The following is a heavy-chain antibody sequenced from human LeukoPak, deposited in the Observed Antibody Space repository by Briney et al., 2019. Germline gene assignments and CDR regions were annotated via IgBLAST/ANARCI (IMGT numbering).Heavy chain of an antibody. CDR1: GFTFSSYG. CDR3: AKDTPLKWEPSGWFDP. J-gene: IGHJ5*02. D-gene: IGHD1-26*01. Sequence: PGGSLRLSCAASGFTFSSYGMHWVRQAPGKGLEWVAVISYDGSNKYYADSVKGRFTISRDNSKNTLYLQMNSLRAEDTAVYYCAKDTPLKWEPSGWFDPWGQGTLVTVSS. CDR2: ISYDGSNK. V-gene: IGHV3-30*18.